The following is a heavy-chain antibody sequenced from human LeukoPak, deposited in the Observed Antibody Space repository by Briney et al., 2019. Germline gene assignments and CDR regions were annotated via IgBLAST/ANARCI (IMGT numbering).Heavy chain of an antibody. Sequence: SETLSLTCTVSGGSVTDYYWSWIRQSPGKGLEWIGYIYYTGTSYNPSLKSRVTISADTSKNQFSLKLISVTAADTAVYYCARVSFFRWAATRPSYYYCYMDVWGKGTTVTISS. V-gene: IGHV4-59*02. CDR3: ARVSFFRWAATRPSYYYCYMDV. CDR2: IYYTGT. D-gene: IGHD2-15*01. J-gene: IGHJ6*03. CDR1: GGSVTDYY.